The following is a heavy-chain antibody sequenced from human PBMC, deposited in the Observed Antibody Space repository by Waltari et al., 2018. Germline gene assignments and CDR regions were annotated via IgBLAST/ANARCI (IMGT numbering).Heavy chain of an antibody. D-gene: IGHD3-16*01. CDR2: IYYSGST. J-gene: IGHJ3*02. CDR3: ARHPPGGDLDAFDI. Sequence: QLQLQESGPGLVKPSETLSLTCTVSGGSISSSSYYWGWIRQPPGKGLEWIGSIYYSGSTYYNPSLKSRVTISVDTSKNQFSLKLSSVTAADTAVYYCARHPPGGDLDAFDIWGQGTMVTVSS. CDR1: GGSISSSSYY. V-gene: IGHV4-39*01.